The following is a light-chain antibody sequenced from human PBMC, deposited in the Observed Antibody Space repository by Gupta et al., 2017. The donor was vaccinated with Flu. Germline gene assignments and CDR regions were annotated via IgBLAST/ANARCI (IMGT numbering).Light chain of an antibody. V-gene: IGLV3-21*02. J-gene: IGLJ2*01. Sequence: GQTARITCGGNKIGSKSVHWYQQKPGQAPVVVVYDDSDRPSGIPERFSGSNSGNTATLTISRVEVGDEADYSCQVWDSSGSGWVFGGGTKLTVL. CDR3: QVWDSSGSGWV. CDR1: KIGSKS. CDR2: DDS.